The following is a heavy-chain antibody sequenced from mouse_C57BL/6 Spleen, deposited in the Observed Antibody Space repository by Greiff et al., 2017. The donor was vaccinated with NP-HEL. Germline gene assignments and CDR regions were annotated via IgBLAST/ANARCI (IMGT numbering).Heavy chain of an antibody. CDR2: IDPETGGT. V-gene: IGHV1-15*01. CDR3: TVITTVVATLRDAMDY. CDR1: GYTFTDYE. Sequence: VQRVESGAELVRPGASVTLSCKASGYTFTDYEMHWVKQTPVHGLEWIGAIDPETGGTAYNQKFKGKAILTADKSSSTAYMELRSLTSEDSAVYYCTVITTVVATLRDAMDYWGQGTSVTVSS. J-gene: IGHJ4*01. D-gene: IGHD1-1*01.